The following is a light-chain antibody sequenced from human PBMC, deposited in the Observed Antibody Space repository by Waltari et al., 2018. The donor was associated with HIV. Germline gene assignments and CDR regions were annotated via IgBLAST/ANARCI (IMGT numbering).Light chain of an antibody. Sequence: QSALTQPASVSGSPGQSITISCTGTSRDINLYNSVSCYQHHPGKAPKVIIYEVTTRPSGVANRFSGSKSGDTASLTISGLQAEDEADYFCTSYISSSIPVLGGGTKLTVL. CDR2: EVT. J-gene: IGLJ3*02. CDR1: SRDINLYNS. CDR3: TSYISSSIPV. V-gene: IGLV2-14*01.